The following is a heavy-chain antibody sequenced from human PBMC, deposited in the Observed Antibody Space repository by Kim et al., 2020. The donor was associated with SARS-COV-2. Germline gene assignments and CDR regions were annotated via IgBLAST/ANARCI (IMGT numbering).Heavy chain of an antibody. CDR3: ARRALGIKPRGAFDI. CDR1: GYTFTSYG. J-gene: IGHJ3*02. D-gene: IGHD3-16*01. V-gene: IGHV1-18*01. CDR2: ISAYNGNT. Sequence: ASVKVSCKASGYTFTSYGISWVRQAPGQGLEWMGWISAYNGNTNYAQKLQGRVTMTTDTSTSTAYMELRSLRSDDTAVYYCARRALGIKPRGAFDIWGQGTMVTVSS.